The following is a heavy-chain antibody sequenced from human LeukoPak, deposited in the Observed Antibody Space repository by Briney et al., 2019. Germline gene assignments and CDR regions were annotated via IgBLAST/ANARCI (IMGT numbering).Heavy chain of an antibody. J-gene: IGHJ6*03. CDR3: ARGRTGYQLLPTKKDYSYYYMDV. D-gene: IGHD2-2*01. CDR2: IYYSGST. V-gene: IGHV4-59*12. Sequence: PSETLSLTCAVYGGSFSGYYWSWIRQPPGKGLEWIGYIYYSGSTNYNPSLKSRVTISVDTSKNQFSLKLSSVTAADTAVYYCARGRTGYQLLPTKKDYSYYYMDVWDKGTTVTVSS. CDR1: GGSFSGYY.